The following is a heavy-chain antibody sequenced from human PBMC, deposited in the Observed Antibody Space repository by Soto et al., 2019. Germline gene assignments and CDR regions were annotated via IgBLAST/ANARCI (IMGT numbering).Heavy chain of an antibody. CDR1: GFTFSSYW. CDR2: IKQDGSEK. J-gene: IGHJ4*02. V-gene: IGHV3-7*03. Sequence: PGGSLRLSCAASGFTFSSYWMSWVSQGPGKGLEWVANIKQDGSEKNYVDSVKGRFSISRDNAKRSLYLQMNSLRAEDTAVYYCARDGLYFDTSGYYGYWGQGILVTAPQ. D-gene: IGHD3-22*01. CDR3: ARDGLYFDTSGYYGY.